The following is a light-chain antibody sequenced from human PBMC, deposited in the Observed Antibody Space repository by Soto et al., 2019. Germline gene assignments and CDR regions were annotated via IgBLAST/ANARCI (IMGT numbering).Light chain of an antibody. J-gene: IGKJ3*01. CDR1: QNIVNW. Sequence: DIQMTQSPSTLSASVGDRVTITCRARQNIVNWLAWYQQKPGKAPVLLIYDASSLKSGVPSRFSGSGSGTEFTLTITSLQPDDFAIYYCQHYHGYPFTFGPGTKVDI. CDR3: QHYHGYPFT. V-gene: IGKV1-5*01. CDR2: DAS.